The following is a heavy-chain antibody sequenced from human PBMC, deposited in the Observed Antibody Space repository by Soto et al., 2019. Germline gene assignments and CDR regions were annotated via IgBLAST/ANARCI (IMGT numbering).Heavy chain of an antibody. CDR1: GYTFTSYA. Sequence: ASVKVSCKASGYTFTSYAMHWVRQAPGQRLEWMGWINAGNGNTKYSQKFQGGVTITRDTSASTAYMELSSLRSEDTAVYYCAREGVRYFDWLLSYNWFDPWGQGTQVTVSS. CDR3: AREGVRYFDWLLSYNWFDP. J-gene: IGHJ5*02. CDR2: INAGNGNT. D-gene: IGHD3-9*01. V-gene: IGHV1-3*01.